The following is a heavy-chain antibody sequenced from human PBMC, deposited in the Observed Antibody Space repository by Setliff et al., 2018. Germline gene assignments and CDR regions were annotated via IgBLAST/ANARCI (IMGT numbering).Heavy chain of an antibody. Sequence: ASVKVSCKASGYTSINYGISWVRQAPGQGLEWMGIINPSGGSTSYAQKFQGRVTMTRDTSTSTVYMELSSLRSEDTAVYYCARGGAARSSYYYYMDVWGKGTTVTVSS. CDR3: ARGGAARSSYYYYMDV. J-gene: IGHJ6*03. CDR1: GYTSINYG. V-gene: IGHV1-46*01. CDR2: INPSGGST. D-gene: IGHD6-6*01.